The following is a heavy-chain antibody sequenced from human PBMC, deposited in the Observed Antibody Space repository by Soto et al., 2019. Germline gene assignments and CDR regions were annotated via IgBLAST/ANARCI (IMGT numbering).Heavy chain of an antibody. J-gene: IGHJ4*02. CDR2: VSHDGRNT. D-gene: IGHD6-19*01. CDR3: AKGGRQWLVTSDFNY. CDR1: GFTFSDYA. Sequence: VQLVESGGGVVQPGRSLRLSCAASGFTFSDYAMHWVRQAPGKGLEWVAVVSHDGRNTHYADSVKGRFTITRDSSKNTVSLEMTSLRAEDTAVYYGAKGGRQWLVTSDFNYWGQGALVTVSS. V-gene: IGHV3-30*18.